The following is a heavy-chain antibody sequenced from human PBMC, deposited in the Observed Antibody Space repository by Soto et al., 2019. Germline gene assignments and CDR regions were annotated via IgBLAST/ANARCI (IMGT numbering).Heavy chain of an antibody. CDR1: GFTFRSYW. J-gene: IGHJ4*01. V-gene: IGHV3-7*05. Sequence: GGSLRLSCSASGFTFRSYWMSWVRQAPGKGLEWVANIKEDGSEKYYADSVKGRFTISRDNAKNSLYLQMSSLRVEDTAMYYCARERVAFNWNYNTFWGHRTLVTVSS. CDR2: IKEDGSEK. D-gene: IGHD1-7*01. CDR3: ARERVAFNWNYNTF.